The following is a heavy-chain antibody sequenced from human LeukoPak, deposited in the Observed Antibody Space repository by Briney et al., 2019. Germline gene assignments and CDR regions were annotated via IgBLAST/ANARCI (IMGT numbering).Heavy chain of an antibody. D-gene: IGHD3-16*01. Sequence: SQTLSLTCAISGDSVSSKSAAWNWIRQSPSRGLEWLGRTYYRSKWYNDYAVSVKSRIIINPDTSKNQFSLQLNSVNPEDTAVYYCARVRWGVVRSHFDYWGQGTLVTVSS. V-gene: IGHV6-1*01. CDR1: GDSVSSKSAA. CDR2: TYYRSKWYN. J-gene: IGHJ4*02. CDR3: ARVRWGVVRSHFDY.